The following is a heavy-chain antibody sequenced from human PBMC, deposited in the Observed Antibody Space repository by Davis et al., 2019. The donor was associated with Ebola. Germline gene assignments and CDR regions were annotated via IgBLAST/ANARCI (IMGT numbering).Heavy chain of an antibody. V-gene: IGHV4-59*01. CDR1: GGSISNYY. J-gene: IGHJ6*04. CDR3: ARTSIAAAGTPYYYYYYGMDV. Sequence: GSLRLSCTVSGGSISNYYWSWIRQPPGKGLEWIACISYSGNTNYNPSLRSRLAISVDTSKNQFSLKLSSVTAADTAVYYCARTSIAAAGTPYYYYYYGMDVWGKGTTVTVSS. D-gene: IGHD6-13*01. CDR2: ISYSGNT.